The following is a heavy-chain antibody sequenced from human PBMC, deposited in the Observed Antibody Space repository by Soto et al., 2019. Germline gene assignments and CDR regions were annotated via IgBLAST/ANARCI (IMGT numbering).Heavy chain of an antibody. J-gene: IGHJ5*02. V-gene: IGHV4-30-2*01. Sequence: PSETLSLTCAVSGGSISSGGYSWSWIRQPPGKGLEWIGYIYHSGSTYYNPSLKSRVTISVDRSKNQFSLKLSSVTAADTAVYYCARAHPFDPWGQGTLVTVSS. CDR3: ARAHPFDP. CDR2: IYHSGST. CDR1: GGSISSGGYS.